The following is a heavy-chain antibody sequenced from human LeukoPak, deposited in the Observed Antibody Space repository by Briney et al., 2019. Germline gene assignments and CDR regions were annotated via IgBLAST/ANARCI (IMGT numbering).Heavy chain of an antibody. J-gene: IGHJ3*02. CDR1: GDSISSGSYY. V-gene: IGHV4-61*02. CDR2: TYTSGNT. CDR3: ARARSGAFDI. D-gene: IGHD3-10*01. Sequence: SETLSLTCTVSGDSISSGSYYWSWIRQPAGKALEWIGRTYTSGNTNYKPSLKSRLTISLDTSKNQFSLNLSSVTAADTAQYYCARARSGAFDIWGQGALVTVSS.